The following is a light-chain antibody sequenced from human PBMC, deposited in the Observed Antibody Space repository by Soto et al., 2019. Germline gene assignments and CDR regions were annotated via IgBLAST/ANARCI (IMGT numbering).Light chain of an antibody. J-gene: IGKJ5*01. V-gene: IGKV3-15*01. CDR2: GLS. Sequence: EIVMTQSPATLSVSPGEGVTLSCRASESVRSKVAWYQQKPGQAPRLLIYGLSTRATGIPDRFRGSGSGTEYTLTISSLQSEDFAVYYCQQYNSWPPITFGQGTRLEI. CDR3: QQYNSWPPIT. CDR1: ESVRSK.